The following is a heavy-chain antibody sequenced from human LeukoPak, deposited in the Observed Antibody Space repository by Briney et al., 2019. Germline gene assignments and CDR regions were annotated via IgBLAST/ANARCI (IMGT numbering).Heavy chain of an antibody. Sequence: TSETLSLTCTVSGYSISSGYYWGWIRQPPGKGLEWIGSIYHSGSTYYNPSLKSRVTISVDTSKNQFSLKLSSVTAADTAVYYCTRVAGVVVLKGGYYFDYWGQGTLVTVSS. V-gene: IGHV4-38-2*02. CDR3: TRVAGVVVLKGGYYFDY. CDR2: IYHSGST. J-gene: IGHJ4*02. CDR1: GYSISSGYY. D-gene: IGHD3-22*01.